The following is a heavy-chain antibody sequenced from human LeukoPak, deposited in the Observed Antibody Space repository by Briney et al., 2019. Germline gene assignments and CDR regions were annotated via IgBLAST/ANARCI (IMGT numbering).Heavy chain of an antibody. Sequence: AGGSLRLSCAASGFTFSSYAMSWVRQAPGKGLEWVSGISGSGGSTYYADSVKGRFTISRDTYKNTLYLQMNSLRAEDTAVYYCAKAMFYAFDIWGQGTMVTVSS. CDR1: GFTFSSYA. V-gene: IGHV3-23*01. CDR3: AKAMFYAFDI. CDR2: ISGSGGST. J-gene: IGHJ3*02. D-gene: IGHD3-10*02.